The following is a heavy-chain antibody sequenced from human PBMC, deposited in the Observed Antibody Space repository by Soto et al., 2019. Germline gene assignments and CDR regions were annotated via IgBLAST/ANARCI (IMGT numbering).Heavy chain of an antibody. D-gene: IGHD6-13*01. J-gene: IGHJ4*02. CDR1: GVTIRGYY. Sequence: SETLSLTCNVSGVTIRGYYWNRIRQPPGKTLEWIGSIYYTGGTNYNPSLKSRVTISVDTSKNHFSLKLNSLTAADTAVYYCARGLGSSFLFDYWGQGTLVTVSS. V-gene: IGHV4-59*12. CDR3: ARGLGSSFLFDY. CDR2: IYYTGGT.